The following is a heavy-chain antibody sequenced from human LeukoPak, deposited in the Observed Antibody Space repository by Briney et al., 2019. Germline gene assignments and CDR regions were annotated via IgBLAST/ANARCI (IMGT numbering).Heavy chain of an antibody. V-gene: IGHV4-34*01. CDR2: INHSGST. Sequence: SETLSLTCAVYGGSFSGYYWSWIRQPPGKGLEWIGEINHSGSTNYNPSLKSRVTISVDTSKNQFSLKLSSVTTADTAVYYCASGYSAVWYWGQGTLVTVSS. CDR1: GGSFSGYY. CDR3: ASGYSAVWY. D-gene: IGHD3-16*01. J-gene: IGHJ4*02.